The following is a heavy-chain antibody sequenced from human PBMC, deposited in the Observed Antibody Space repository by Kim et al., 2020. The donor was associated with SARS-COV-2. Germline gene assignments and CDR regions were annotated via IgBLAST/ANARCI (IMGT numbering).Heavy chain of an antibody. Sequence: GGSLRLSCAASGFTFSSYAMHWVRQAPGKGLDWVAVISYKDGSNKYYGVSVKGRFTISRDNSKNTLYLQMNSLRAGDTAVYYCARDSGGYCSVSSCMYY. CDR3: ARDSGGYCSVSSCMYY. D-gene: IGHD2-15*01. CDR1: GFTFSSYA. CDR2: ISYKDGSNK. V-gene: IGHV3-30-3*01. J-gene: IGHJ4*01.